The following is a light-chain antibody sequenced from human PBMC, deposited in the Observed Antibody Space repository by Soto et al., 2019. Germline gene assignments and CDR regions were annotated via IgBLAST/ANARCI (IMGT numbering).Light chain of an antibody. CDR2: GAS. CDR3: QQSNPFWT. J-gene: IGKJ1*01. CDR1: QSVSSN. V-gene: IGKV3-15*01. Sequence: EIVMTQSPATLSVSPGERATLSCRASQSVSSNLAWYQQKPGQAPRLLIYGASTRATGIPARFSGSGSGTEFTLTISSLQFEDFAVYYCQQSNPFWTFGKGTKVDIK.